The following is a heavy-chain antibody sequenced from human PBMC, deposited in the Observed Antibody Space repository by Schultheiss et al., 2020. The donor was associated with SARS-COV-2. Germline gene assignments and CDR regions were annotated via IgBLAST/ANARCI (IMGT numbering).Heavy chain of an antibody. J-gene: IGHJ5*02. Sequence: GGSLRLSCAASGFTFSSYSMNWVRQAPGKGLEWVSSISSSSSYIYYADSVKGRFTVSRDNARNSLFLQVDSLTAEDTAVYYCAREESGYYRVPWFDPWGQGTLVTVAS. CDR2: ISSSSSYI. CDR3: AREESGYYRVPWFDP. V-gene: IGHV3-21*01. CDR1: GFTFSSYS. D-gene: IGHD3-3*01.